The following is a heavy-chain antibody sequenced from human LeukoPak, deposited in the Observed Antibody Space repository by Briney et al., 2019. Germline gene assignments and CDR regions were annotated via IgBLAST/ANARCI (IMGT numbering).Heavy chain of an antibody. Sequence: GGSLRLSCAASGFTFSNYAMSWVRQAPGKGLEWVSDISGSGGSTYYADSVKGRFIISRDNSKNTLNLQMNSLRAEDTAVYYCAKDPTHYRVWDYYETIGLSYWGQGTLVTVSS. CDR2: ISGSGGST. CDR3: AKDPTHYRVWDYYETIGLSY. D-gene: IGHD3-22*01. CDR1: GFTFSNYA. J-gene: IGHJ4*02. V-gene: IGHV3-23*01.